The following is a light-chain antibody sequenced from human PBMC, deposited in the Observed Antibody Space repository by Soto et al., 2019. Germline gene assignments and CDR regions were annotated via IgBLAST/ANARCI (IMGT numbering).Light chain of an antibody. CDR3: QKYNSAPWT. Sequence: DIQMTQSPSSLSASVGDRVTITCRASQGISNYLAWYQQKPGKVPKLLIYAASTLQSGVPPRFSGSGSVTDFTLTISSLQPEDVATYYCQKYNSAPWTFGQGTKVEI. CDR1: QGISNY. J-gene: IGKJ1*01. CDR2: AAS. V-gene: IGKV1-27*01.